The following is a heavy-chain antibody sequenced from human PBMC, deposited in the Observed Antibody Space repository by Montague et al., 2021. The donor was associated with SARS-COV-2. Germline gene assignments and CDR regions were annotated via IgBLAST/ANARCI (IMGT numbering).Heavy chain of an antibody. CDR3: ARLSGYNPFDAFDL. CDR2: TFYSGST. V-gene: IGHV4-59*01. D-gene: IGHD5-24*01. J-gene: IGHJ3*01. Sequence: SETLSLSCTVSGGSISSYYWSWIRQPPGKGLEWIGNTFYSGSTMYNPSLKSRVTISVDTSKNQFSLNLSSVTAADPAVYFCARLSGYNPFDAFDLWGPGTMVTVSS. CDR1: GGSISSYY.